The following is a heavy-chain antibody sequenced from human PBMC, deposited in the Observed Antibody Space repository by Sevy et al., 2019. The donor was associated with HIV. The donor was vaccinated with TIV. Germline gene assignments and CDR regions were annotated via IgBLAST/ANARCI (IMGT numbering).Heavy chain of an antibody. V-gene: IGHV3-7*01. CDR1: GFNIRTHW. CDR3: VRALLKADSL. CDR2: INEDGSTK. J-gene: IGHJ4*02. D-gene: IGHD1-26*01. Sequence: GGSLRLSCAASGFNIRTHWMLWVRQAPGKGLEWVANINEDGSTKYYLDSVKGRFTISRDNAENSVFLQMNSLRVEDMAVYYCVRALLKADSLWGQGTLVSVSS.